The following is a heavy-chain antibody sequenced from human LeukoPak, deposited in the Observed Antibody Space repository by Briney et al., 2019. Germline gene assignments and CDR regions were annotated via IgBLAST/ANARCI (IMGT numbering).Heavy chain of an antibody. CDR3: AEGKGGEAFDV. CDR1: GFTFSSYA. J-gene: IGHJ3*01. CDR2: VRGSGRST. D-gene: IGHD3-16*01. V-gene: IGHV3-23*01. Sequence: GGSLRLSCAASGFTFSSYAMNWVRQAPGKGLEWVSVVRGSGRSTYYADSVKVLFTISRENSKNTLFMQLDSLRAKDTAVYYCAEGKGGEAFDVWGQGTMVTVSS.